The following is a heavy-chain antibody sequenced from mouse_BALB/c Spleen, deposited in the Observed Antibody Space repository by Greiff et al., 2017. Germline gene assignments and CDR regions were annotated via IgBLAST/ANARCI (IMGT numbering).Heavy chain of an antibody. CDR3: ARSSAYYGNYYAMDY. Sequence: EVQGVESGPGLVKPSQSLSLTCTVTGYSITSDYAWNWIRQFPGNKLEWMGYISYSGSTSYNPSLKSRISITRDTSKNQFFLQLNSVTTEDTATYYCARSSAYYGNYYAMDYWGQGTSVTVSS. CDR2: ISYSGST. V-gene: IGHV3-2*02. CDR1: GYSITSDYA. J-gene: IGHJ4*01. D-gene: IGHD2-10*01.